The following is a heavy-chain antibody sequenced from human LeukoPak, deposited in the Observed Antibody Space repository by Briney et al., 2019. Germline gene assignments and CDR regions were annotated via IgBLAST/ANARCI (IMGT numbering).Heavy chain of an antibody. CDR3: ARGRYYYGSGHHNWFDP. D-gene: IGHD3-10*01. CDR1: GFTFSSYS. Sequence: GGSLRLSCAASGFTFSSYSMNWVRQAPGKGLEWVSSISSSSSYIYYADSVKGRFTISRDNAKNSLYLQMNSLRAEDTAVYYCARGRYYYGSGHHNWFDPWGQGTLVTVSS. CDR2: ISSSSSYI. J-gene: IGHJ5*02. V-gene: IGHV3-21*04.